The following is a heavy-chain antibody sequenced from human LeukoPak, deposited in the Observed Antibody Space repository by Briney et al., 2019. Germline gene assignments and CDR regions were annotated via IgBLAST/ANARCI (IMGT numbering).Heavy chain of an antibody. Sequence: GESLKISCKGSGYSLSNYWIGWVRQVPGKGLEWMGLIFPGDSDTRYSPSFQGQVTISADKSISTAYLQWSSLKASDTAMYYCARLGNYYDSSGYLTAGMDVWGQGTTVTVSS. CDR2: IFPGDSDT. CDR1: GYSLSNYW. CDR3: ARLGNYYDSSGYLTAGMDV. J-gene: IGHJ6*02. D-gene: IGHD3-22*01. V-gene: IGHV5-51*01.